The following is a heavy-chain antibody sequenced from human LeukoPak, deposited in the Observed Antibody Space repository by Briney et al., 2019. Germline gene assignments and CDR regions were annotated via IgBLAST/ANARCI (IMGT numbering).Heavy chain of an antibody. V-gene: IGHV3-23*01. J-gene: IGHJ4*02. CDR1: GFTFSNYA. Sequence: GGSLRLSCAASGFTFSNYAMSWVRQAPGKGLEWVSAISSGGSTYYADSVKGRFTISRDSSKNTLYLQMNSLRAEDTAVYYCAKSRRGWYLFDYWGQGTLVTVSS. CDR3: AKSRRGWYLFDY. D-gene: IGHD6-19*01. CDR2: ISSGGST.